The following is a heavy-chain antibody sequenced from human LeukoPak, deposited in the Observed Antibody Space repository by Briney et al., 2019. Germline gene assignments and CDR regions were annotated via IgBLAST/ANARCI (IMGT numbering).Heavy chain of an antibody. V-gene: IGHV3-30*04. D-gene: IGHD2-21*02. CDR3: ARDPSSTRSYCGGDCYQGYFDY. CDR2: ISYDGSNK. Sequence: GGSLRLSCAASGFTFSSYAMHWVRQAPGKGLEWVAVISYDGSNKYYADSVKGRFTISRDNSKNTLYLQMNSLRAEDTAVYYCARDPSSTRSYCGGDCYQGYFDYWGQGTLVTVSS. J-gene: IGHJ4*02. CDR1: GFTFSSYA.